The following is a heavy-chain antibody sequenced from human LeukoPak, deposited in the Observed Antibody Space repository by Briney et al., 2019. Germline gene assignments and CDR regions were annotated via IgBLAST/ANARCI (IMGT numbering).Heavy chain of an antibody. V-gene: IGHV4-59*01. CDR3: AGTYYYDSSGYYFDY. J-gene: IGHJ4*02. CDR2: IYYSGST. D-gene: IGHD3-22*01. Sequence: SETLSLTCTVSGGSISSYYWSWIRQPPGKGLEWIGYIYYSGSTNYNPSLKSRVTISVDTSKNQFSLKLSSVTAADTVVYYCAGTYYYDSSGYYFDYWGQGTLVTVSS. CDR1: GGSISSYY.